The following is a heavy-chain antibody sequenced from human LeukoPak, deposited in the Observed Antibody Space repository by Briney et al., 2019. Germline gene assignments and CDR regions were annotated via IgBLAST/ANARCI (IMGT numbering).Heavy chain of an antibody. Sequence: GGSLRLSCAASGFTFTTYWMSWVRQAPGKGLEWVANINQDGSEKYFVDSVKGRFTISRDAAKNTLFVQMNSLRGDDTAVYYCVREIVGLGTWWFDAWGQGALVTVSS. V-gene: IGHV3-7*01. CDR1: GFTFTTYW. D-gene: IGHD3-22*01. CDR3: VREIVGLGTWWFDA. CDR2: INQDGSEK. J-gene: IGHJ5*02.